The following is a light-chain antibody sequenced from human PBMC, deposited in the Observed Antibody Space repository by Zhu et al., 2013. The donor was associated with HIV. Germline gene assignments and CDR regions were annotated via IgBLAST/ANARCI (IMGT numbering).Light chain of an antibody. Sequence: DIQMTQSPSSLSASVGDRVTITCQASQDISNYLNWYQQKPGKAPKLLIYDASNLETGVPSRFSGSGSGTDFTLTISNLQPEDFATYYCQQSYSTPLTFGGGT. CDR1: QDISNY. V-gene: IGKV1-39*01. CDR2: DAS. CDR3: QQSYSTPLT. J-gene: IGKJ4*01.